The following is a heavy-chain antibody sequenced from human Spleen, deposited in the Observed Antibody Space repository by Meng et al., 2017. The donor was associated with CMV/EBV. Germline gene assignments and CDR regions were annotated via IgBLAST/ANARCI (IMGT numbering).Heavy chain of an antibody. D-gene: IGHD3-22*01. J-gene: IGHJ5*02. CDR3: ARVADSSGYYVTFDP. Sequence: GGSLRLSCAASGFTFSSYAMSWVRQAPGKGLEWVANIKQDGSEKYYVDSVKGRFTISRDNAKNSLYLQMNSLRAEDTAVYYCARVADSSGYYVTFDPWGQGTLVTVSS. CDR2: IKQDGSEK. V-gene: IGHV3-7*01. CDR1: GFTFSSYA.